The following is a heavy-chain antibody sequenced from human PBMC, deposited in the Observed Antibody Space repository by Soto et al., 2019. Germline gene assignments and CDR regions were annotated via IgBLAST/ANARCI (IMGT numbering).Heavy chain of an antibody. D-gene: IGHD6-19*01. CDR1: GFTVSSNY. CDR2: IYSGGTT. J-gene: IGHJ2*01. CDR3: ARAGGYFDWYFDL. Sequence: EVQLVETGGGLIQPGGSLRLSCAASGFTVSSNYMSWVRQAPGKGLEWVSVIYSGGTTYYADSVKGRFTISRDNSKNTLYLQMNSLRAEDTAVYYYARAGGYFDWYFDLWGRGTLVTVSS. V-gene: IGHV3-53*02.